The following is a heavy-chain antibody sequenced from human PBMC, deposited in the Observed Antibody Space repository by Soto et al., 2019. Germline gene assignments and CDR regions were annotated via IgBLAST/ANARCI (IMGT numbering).Heavy chain of an antibody. J-gene: IGHJ4*02. D-gene: IGHD1-26*01. CDR1: GFTFSNYG. CDR2: ISDSGSRP. V-gene: IGHV3-21*01. CDR3: ARWGSGSYRDRDS. Sequence: PGGSLRLFCAASGFTFSNYGMSWVRQAPGKGLEYVSAISDSGSRPYYADSVKGRFTISRDNAKNSLYLQMNSLRAEDTAVYYSARWGSGSYRDRDSWDQGTLVTISS.